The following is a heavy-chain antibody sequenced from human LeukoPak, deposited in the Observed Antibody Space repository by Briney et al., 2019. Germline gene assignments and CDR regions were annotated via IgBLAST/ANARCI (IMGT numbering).Heavy chain of an antibody. D-gene: IGHD6-13*01. CDR2: ISYDGSNK. CDR3: AKVSVSGIAAAGTGYFQH. V-gene: IGHV3-30*18. Sequence: GSLRLSCAASGFTFSSYGMHWVRQAPGKGLEWVAVISYDGSNKYYADSVKGRFTISRDNSKNTLYLQMNSLRAEDTAVYYCAKVSVSGIAAAGTGYFQHWGQGTLVTVSS. J-gene: IGHJ1*01. CDR1: GFTFSSYG.